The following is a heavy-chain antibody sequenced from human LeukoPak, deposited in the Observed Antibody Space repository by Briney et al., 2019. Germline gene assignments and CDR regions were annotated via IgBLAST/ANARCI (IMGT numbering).Heavy chain of an antibody. D-gene: IGHD1-26*01. CDR2: IVVGSGNT. CDR3: AAPSGGSYSFDY. Sequence: SVKVSCKASGFTFTSSAVQWVRQARGQRLEWIGWIVVGSGNTNYAQKFQERVAITRDMSTSTAYMELSSLRSEDTAVYYCAAPSGGSYSFDYWGQGTLVTVSS. J-gene: IGHJ4*02. V-gene: IGHV1-58*01. CDR1: GFTFTSSA.